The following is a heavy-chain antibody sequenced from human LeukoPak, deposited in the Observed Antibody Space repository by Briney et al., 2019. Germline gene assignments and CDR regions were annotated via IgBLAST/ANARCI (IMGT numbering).Heavy chain of an antibody. V-gene: IGHV4-39*07. Sequence: SETLSLTCTVSDGSISSSPYYWGWIRQPPGKGLEWIGTIYYSGSTYYNPSLKSRVTISVDTSKNQFSLKLSSVTAADTAVYYCARDGGGYSYGYAYFDYWGQGTLVTVSS. J-gene: IGHJ4*02. D-gene: IGHD5-18*01. CDR1: DGSISSSPYY. CDR2: IYYSGST. CDR3: ARDGGGYSYGYAYFDY.